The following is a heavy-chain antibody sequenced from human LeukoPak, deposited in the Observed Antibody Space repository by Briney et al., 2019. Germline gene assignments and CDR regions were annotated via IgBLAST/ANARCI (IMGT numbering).Heavy chain of an antibody. CDR1: GFTFDGYG. Sequence: GGSLRLSCAASGFTFDGYGMSWVRQAPGKGLEWVSGINWNGGSTGYADSVKGRFTIARDNAKNSLYLQMNSLRAEDTALYYCAREKPFYDSSGYYYPIAFDYWGQGTLVTVSS. V-gene: IGHV3-20*04. J-gene: IGHJ4*02. D-gene: IGHD3-22*01. CDR2: INWNGGST. CDR3: AREKPFYDSSGYYYPIAFDY.